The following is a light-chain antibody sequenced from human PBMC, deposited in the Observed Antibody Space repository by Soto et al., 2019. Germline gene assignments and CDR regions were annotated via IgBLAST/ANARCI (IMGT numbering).Light chain of an antibody. V-gene: IGKV3-15*01. CDR1: QSVSSN. J-gene: IGKJ1*01. Sequence: EIVMTQSPATLSVSPGERATLSCRASQSVSSNLAWYQQKPGQAPKVLFYGASTRATGIPVRFSGSGSGTEFTLTISSLQSEDFEVYYCQQYYNWPQTFGQGTKVDIK. CDR3: QQYYNWPQT. CDR2: GAS.